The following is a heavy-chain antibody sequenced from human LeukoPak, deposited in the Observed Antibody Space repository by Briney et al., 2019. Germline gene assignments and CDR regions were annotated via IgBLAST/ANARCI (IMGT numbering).Heavy chain of an antibody. Sequence: RGSLRLSCAVSGITLSNYGMTWVRQAPGKGLEWVANMRQDGRDQYYADSVRGRFTISRDNAKSSLYLQMNSLTAEDTAVYFCARDFRATGSLDIWGQGTMVTVSS. CDR1: GITLSNYG. J-gene: IGHJ3*02. V-gene: IGHV3-7*01. CDR3: ARDFRATGSLDI. CDR2: MRQDGRDQ.